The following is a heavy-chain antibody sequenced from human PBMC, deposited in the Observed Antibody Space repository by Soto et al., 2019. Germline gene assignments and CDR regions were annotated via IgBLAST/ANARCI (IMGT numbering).Heavy chain of an antibody. D-gene: IGHD3-10*01. V-gene: IGHV4-34*01. CDR2: INHSGSV. J-gene: IGHJ4*02. Sequence: QVHLQQWGAGLLKPSETLSLTCAVNGGAFTGYYWTWIRQSPGKGLQWIGEINHSGSVDYNPSRKSRGTFSIDTSKRQFSLTLTSVTAADTAVYYCAKAGAALIRGSMGGVGYWGQGTLVTGS. CDR3: AKAGAALIRGSMGGVGY. CDR1: GGAFTGYY.